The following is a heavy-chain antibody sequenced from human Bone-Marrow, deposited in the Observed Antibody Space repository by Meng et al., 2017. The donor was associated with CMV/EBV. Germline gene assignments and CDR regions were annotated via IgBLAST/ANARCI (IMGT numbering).Heavy chain of an antibody. CDR2: ISSSSSYI. CDR3: ARAGFGELLYKSNYYYYGMDV. D-gene: IGHD3-10*01. J-gene: IGHJ6*02. V-gene: IGHV3-21*01. Sequence: GESLKISCAASGFTFSSYSMNWVRQAPGKGLEWVSSISSSSSYIYYADSVKGRFTISRDNAKNSLYLQMNSLRAEDTAVYYCARAGFGELLYKSNYYYYGMDVWAQGTTVTFSS. CDR1: GFTFSSYS.